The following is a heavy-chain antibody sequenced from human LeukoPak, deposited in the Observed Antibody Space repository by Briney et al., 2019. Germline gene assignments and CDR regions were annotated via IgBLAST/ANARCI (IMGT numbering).Heavy chain of an antibody. CDR1: GYTFTSYA. D-gene: IGHD3-10*01. CDR3: ARVGFPTYYYYMDV. V-gene: IGHV7-4-1*04. CDR2: ININTGNP. J-gene: IGHJ6*03. Sequence: ASVKVSCKASGYTFTSYAMNWVRQAPGQGLEWMGWININTGNPTYAQGFTGRFVFSLDTSVSMAYLQISSLKAEDTAMYYCARVGFPTYYYYMDVWGKGTTVTVSS.